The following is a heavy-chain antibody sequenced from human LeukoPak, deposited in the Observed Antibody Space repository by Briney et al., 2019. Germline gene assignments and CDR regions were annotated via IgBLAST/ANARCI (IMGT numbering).Heavy chain of an antibody. CDR3: ATDKGPYSGSWYPNWFDP. V-gene: IGHV4-34*01. J-gene: IGHJ5*02. CDR2: INHSGST. CDR1: GGSFSGYY. Sequence: SETLSLTCAVYGGSFSGYYWSWIRQPPGEGLEWIGEINHSGSTNYNPSLKSRVTISVDTSKNQFSLKLSSVTAADTAKYYCATDKGPYSGSWYPNWFDPWGQGTLVTVSS. D-gene: IGHD6-13*01.